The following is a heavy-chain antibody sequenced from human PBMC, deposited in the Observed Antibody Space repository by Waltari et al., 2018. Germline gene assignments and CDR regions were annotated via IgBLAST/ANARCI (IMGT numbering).Heavy chain of an antibody. J-gene: IGHJ4*02. CDR1: GGSFSGYY. V-gene: IGHV3-23*01. CDR3: AKDGSRSSYYFDY. Sequence: VQLQQWGAGLLKPSETLSLTCAVYGGSFSGYYWGWIRQAPGKGLEWVSAISGSGGRTYYADSVKGRFTISRDNAKNTLYMQMNSLRAEDTAVYYGAKDGSRSSYYFDYWGQGTLVTVSS. CDR2: ISGSGGRT. D-gene: IGHD6-6*01.